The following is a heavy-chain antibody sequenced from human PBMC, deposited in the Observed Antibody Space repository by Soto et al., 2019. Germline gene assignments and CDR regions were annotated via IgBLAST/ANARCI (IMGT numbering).Heavy chain of an antibody. CDR1: GFTFRNFG. D-gene: IGHD2-21*02. CDR3: AKAVPPFVVVTASDY. CDR2: ISYDGTNK. J-gene: IGHJ4*02. Sequence: RLSCAASGFTFRNFGMHWVRQAPGKGLEWVAVISYDGTNKYYADSVKGRFTISRDNSKNTLYLQINSLRAEDTAVYYCAKAVPPFVVVTASDYWGQGTLVTVSS. V-gene: IGHV3-30*18.